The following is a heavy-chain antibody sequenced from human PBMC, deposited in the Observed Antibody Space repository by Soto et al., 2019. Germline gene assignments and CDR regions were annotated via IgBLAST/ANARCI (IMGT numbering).Heavy chain of an antibody. V-gene: IGHV1-18*01. J-gene: IGHJ6*03. Sequence: QVHLVQSGAEVKEPGDSVKVSCKSSGYTFTAYGINWVLQAPGQGLEWMGWVSAYNGVTSYAQKIHGRVSMTTDTSTKTAYMVLRSLTPDSTAVYYCARGIELGDYDYMAVWGIGTTVTVSS. CDR3: ARGIELGDYDYMAV. CDR1: GYTFTAYG. D-gene: IGHD5-18*01. CDR2: VSAYNGVT.